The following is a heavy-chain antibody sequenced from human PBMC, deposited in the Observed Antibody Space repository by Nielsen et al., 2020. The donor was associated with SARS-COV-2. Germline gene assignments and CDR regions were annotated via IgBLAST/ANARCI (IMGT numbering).Heavy chain of an antibody. J-gene: IGHJ4*02. CDR2: IKSDGTIT. Sequence: GESLKISCAASGFTFSTYWMHWVRQAPGKGLEWVSRIKSDGTITNYADSVKGRFTMSRDNANDTLYLQMNSLRAEDTAVYFCAREVLIRGVLPDFWGQGTLVTVSS. CDR3: AREVLIRGVLPDF. CDR1: GFTFSTYW. D-gene: IGHD3-10*01. V-gene: IGHV3-74*01.